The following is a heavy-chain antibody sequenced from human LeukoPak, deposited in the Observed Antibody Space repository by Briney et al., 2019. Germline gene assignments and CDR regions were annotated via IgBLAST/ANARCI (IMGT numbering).Heavy chain of an antibody. CDR1: GFTFSNYN. D-gene: IGHD4-23*01. V-gene: IGHV3-48*02. Sequence: GGSLRLSCAASGFTFSNYNLNWVRQAPGKGLEWVSYISDGSSTIYYADSVRGRFTISRDNAKNSLYPQINSLRDEDTAVYYCARETVGLDYWGQGTLVTVSS. CDR3: ARETVGLDY. J-gene: IGHJ4*02. CDR2: ISDGSSTI.